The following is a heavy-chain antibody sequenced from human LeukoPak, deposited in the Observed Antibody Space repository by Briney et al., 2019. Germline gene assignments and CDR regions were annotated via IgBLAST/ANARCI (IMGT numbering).Heavy chain of an antibody. D-gene: IGHD3-22*01. Sequence: SETLSLTCTVSGGSISSSTFYWGWIRQPPGKGLEWIGTIYYSGSTFYNPSLKSRVTISVDTSKNHFSLKLNSVTAADTAVYYCARHSLPYDSSGPFDYWGQGTLVTVSS. CDR1: GGSISSSTFY. CDR2: IYYSGST. CDR3: ARHSLPYDSSGPFDY. J-gene: IGHJ4*02. V-gene: IGHV4-39*01.